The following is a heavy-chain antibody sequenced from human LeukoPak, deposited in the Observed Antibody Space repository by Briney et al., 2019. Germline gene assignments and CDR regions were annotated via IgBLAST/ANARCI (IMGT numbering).Heavy chain of an antibody. Sequence: PGGSLRLSCAASGFPFSSYSINWVRQAPGKGLEWVSYISSFSSTLYYADSVKGRFTISRDNAKNSLYLQMNSLRDEDTAVYYCARGSYGAVDYWGQGTLVTISS. CDR3: ARGSYGAVDY. J-gene: IGHJ4*02. CDR2: ISSFSSTL. CDR1: GFPFSSYS. D-gene: IGHD4/OR15-4a*01. V-gene: IGHV3-48*02.